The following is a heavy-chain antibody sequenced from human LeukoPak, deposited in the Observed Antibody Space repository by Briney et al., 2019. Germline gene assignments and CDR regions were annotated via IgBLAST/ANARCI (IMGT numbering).Heavy chain of an antibody. D-gene: IGHD3-10*01. V-gene: IGHV1-69*04. CDR3: ARPMVRGVIAAPFDY. CDR2: IIPILGIA. J-gene: IGHJ4*02. CDR1: GGTFSSYA. Sequence: SVKVSCKASGGTFSSYAISWVRQAPGQGLEWMGRIIPILGIANYAQKFQGRVTITADKSTSTAYMELSSLRSEDTAVYYCARPMVRGVIAAPFDYWGQGTLVTVSS.